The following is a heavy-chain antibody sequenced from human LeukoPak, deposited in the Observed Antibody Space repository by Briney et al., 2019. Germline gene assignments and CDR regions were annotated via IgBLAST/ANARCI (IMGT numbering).Heavy chain of an antibody. CDR2: MSHDGSNI. CDR3: ARESFGDYYFDY. J-gene: IGHJ4*02. Sequence: GGSLRLSCVSSGFTFCNYVLNWVRQAPGKGLEWVAGMSHDGSNIYYADPVKGRFTVSRDNSKNTLYLQMNSLRVEDTAVYSCARESFGDYYFDYWGQGTLVTVSS. V-gene: IGHV3-30*14. CDR1: GFTFCNYV. D-gene: IGHD4-17*01.